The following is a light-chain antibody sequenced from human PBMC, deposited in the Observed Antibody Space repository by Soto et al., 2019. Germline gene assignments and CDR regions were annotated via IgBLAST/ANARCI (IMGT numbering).Light chain of an antibody. Sequence: DLQITHSPVSLSASVGYRGTITCQASQDISNYLNWYQQKPGKAPKLLIYAASTLQSGVPSRFSGSGSGAEFTLTISSLQPEDVATYYCQRYNSASITFGQGTRLET. CDR2: AAS. J-gene: IGKJ5*01. CDR1: QDISNY. CDR3: QRYNSASIT. V-gene: IGKV1-27*01.